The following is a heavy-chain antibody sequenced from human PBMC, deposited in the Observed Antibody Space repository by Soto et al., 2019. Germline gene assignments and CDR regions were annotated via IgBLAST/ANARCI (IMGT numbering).Heavy chain of an antibody. CDR2: AGTSRKYI. V-gene: IGHV3-48*02. D-gene: IGHD3-9*01. Sequence: GGSLRLSCAAFGYTLRDYSMNWIRQAPGKGLEWISYAGTSRKYIFYSDSVRGRFTISRDDAKNSVYLQLNSLRDEDTAVYYCVRDRDWAFDIWGQGTMVTGSS. CDR3: VRDRDWAFDI. CDR1: GYTLRDYS. J-gene: IGHJ3*02.